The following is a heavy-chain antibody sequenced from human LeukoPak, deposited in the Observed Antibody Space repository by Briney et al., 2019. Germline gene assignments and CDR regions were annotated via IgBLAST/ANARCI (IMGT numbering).Heavy chain of an antibody. J-gene: IGHJ5*02. D-gene: IGHD3-22*01. CDR2: INPNSGGT. Sequence: ASVKVSCKASGYTFTGYYMHWVRQAPGQGLEWMGWINPNSGGTNYAQKFQGRVTMTRDTSISTAYMELSRLRSDDTAVYYCARSRDDSSGYYDPWGQGTLVTVSS. CDR3: ARSRDDSSGYYDP. CDR1: GYTFTGYY. V-gene: IGHV1-2*02.